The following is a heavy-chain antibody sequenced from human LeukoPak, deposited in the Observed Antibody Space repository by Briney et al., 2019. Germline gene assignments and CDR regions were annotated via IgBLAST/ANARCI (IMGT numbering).Heavy chain of an antibody. V-gene: IGHV3-30*02. CDR1: GFTFSSYG. CDR2: IRYDGSNK. Sequence: GGSLRLSCAASGFTFSSYGMHWVRQAPGKGLEWVAFIRYDGSNKYYADSVKGRFTISRDNSKSTLYLQMNSLRAEDKAVYYCGRVAPGGRHIDYWGQGTLVTVS. D-gene: IGHD6-13*01. CDR3: GRVAPGGRHIDY. J-gene: IGHJ4*02.